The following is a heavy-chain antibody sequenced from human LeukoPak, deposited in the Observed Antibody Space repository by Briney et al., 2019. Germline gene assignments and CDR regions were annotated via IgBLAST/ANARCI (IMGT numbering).Heavy chain of an antibody. CDR1: DDSIRSSAYY. Sequence: SETLSLTCAVSDDSIRSSAYYWGWIRQPPGKGLEWIGSIHYSGSTYYNPSLKSRVTISIDTSKNQFSLKLSSVTAADTAVYYCASEPYGSGSFLGAFDIWGQGTMVTVSS. CDR3: ASEPYGSGSFLGAFDI. J-gene: IGHJ3*02. CDR2: IHYSGST. V-gene: IGHV4-39*01. D-gene: IGHD3-10*01.